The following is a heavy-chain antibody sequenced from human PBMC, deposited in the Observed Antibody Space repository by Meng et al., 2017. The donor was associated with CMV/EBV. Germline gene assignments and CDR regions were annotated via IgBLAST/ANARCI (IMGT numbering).Heavy chain of an antibody. CDR2: IYYSGST. CDR1: GGSISSGGYY. D-gene: IGHD3-22*01. V-gene: IGHV4-31*03. CDR3: ARDRRYYDSSGYYYYYYYGMDV. J-gene: IGHJ6*02. Sequence: SETLSLTCTVSGGSISSGGYYWSWIRQHPGKGLEWIGYIYYSGSTYYNPSLKSRVTISVDTSKNQFSLKLSSVTAADTAVYHCARDRRYYDSSGYYYYYYYGMDVWGQGTTVTVSS.